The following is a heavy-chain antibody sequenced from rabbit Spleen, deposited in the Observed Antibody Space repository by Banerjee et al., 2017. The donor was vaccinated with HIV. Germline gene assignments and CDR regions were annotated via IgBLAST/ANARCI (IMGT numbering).Heavy chain of an antibody. CDR1: GIDFTNYY. Sequence: QDQLEESGGGLVKPEGSLTLSCKASGIDFTNYYITWVRQAPGKGLEWIGIIYAARGTTDYASWVNGRFTISKTSSTTVTLQMTSLTAADTATYFCARGSASMTLMITGYYFNLWGPGTLVTVS. D-gene: IGHD2-1*01. J-gene: IGHJ4*01. V-gene: IGHV1S45*01. CDR2: IYAARGTT. CDR3: ARGSASMTLMITGYYFNL.